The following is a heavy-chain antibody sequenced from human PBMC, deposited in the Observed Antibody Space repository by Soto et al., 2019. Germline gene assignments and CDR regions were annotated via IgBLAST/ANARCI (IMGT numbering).Heavy chain of an antibody. CDR3: ARGDDYVWGSYRPFDY. J-gene: IGHJ4*02. CDR1: GFTFSSYG. Sequence: QVQLVESGGGVVQPGRSLRLSCAASGFTFSSYGMHWVRQAPGKGLEWVAVIWYDGSNKYYADSVKGRFTISRDNSKNXLYLQMNSLRAEDTAVYYCARGDDYVWGSYRPFDYWGQGTLVTVSS. D-gene: IGHD3-16*02. CDR2: IWYDGSNK. V-gene: IGHV3-33*01.